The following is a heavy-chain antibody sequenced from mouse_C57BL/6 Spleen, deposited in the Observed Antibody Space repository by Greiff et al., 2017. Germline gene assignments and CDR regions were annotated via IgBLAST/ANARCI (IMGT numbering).Heavy chain of an antibody. Sequence: DVTLVESGGGLVKPGGSLKLSCAASGFTFSDYGMHWVRQAPEKGLEWVAYISSGSSTIYYADTVKGRFTISRDNAKNTLFLHMTSLRSEYTAMYYCASPYYYCLFDYWGQGPTLTVSS. D-gene: IGHD1-1*01. V-gene: IGHV5-17*01. J-gene: IGHJ2*01. CDR2: ISSGSSTI. CDR3: ASPYYYCLFDY. CDR1: GFTFSDYG.